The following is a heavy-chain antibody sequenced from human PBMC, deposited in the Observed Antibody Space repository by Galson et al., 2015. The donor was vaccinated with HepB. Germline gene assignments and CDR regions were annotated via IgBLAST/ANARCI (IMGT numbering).Heavy chain of an antibody. CDR1: GDSVSSNSAA. J-gene: IGHJ2*01. V-gene: IGHV6-1*01. CDR3: ARDNRKSTDWYFDL. Sequence: CAISGDSVSSNSAAWNWIRQSPSRGLEWLGRTYYRSKWYNDYAVSVKSRITINPDTSKNQFSLQLNSVTPEDTAVYYCARDNRKSTDWYFDLWGRGTLVTVSS. D-gene: IGHD1-14*01. CDR2: TYYRSKWYN.